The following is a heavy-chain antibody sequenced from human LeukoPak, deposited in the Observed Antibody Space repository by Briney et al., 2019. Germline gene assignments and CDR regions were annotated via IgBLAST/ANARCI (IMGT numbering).Heavy chain of an antibody. J-gene: IGHJ4*02. V-gene: IGHV3-11*04. Sequence: GGSLTLFCTPSGFPFSDYYMRWIRQAPGKGLEWVSYICSSGSTMYYADCVKGRFTISRDSAKHSLSLHMHSLSAEDAAVCFCARNPYGSDHWGQRTLVTVSS. CDR2: ICSSGSTM. CDR1: GFPFSDYY. CDR3: ARNPYGSDH. D-gene: IGHD3-10*01.